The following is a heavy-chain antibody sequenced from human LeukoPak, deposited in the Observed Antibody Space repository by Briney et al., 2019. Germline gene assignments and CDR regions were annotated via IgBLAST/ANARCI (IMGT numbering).Heavy chain of an antibody. CDR3: AKDPLGSSGWYEDY. CDR1: GFTFSSYA. Sequence: GGSLRLYCAASGFTFSSYAMSWVRQAPGKGLEWVSAISGSGGSTYYADSVKGRFTISRDNSKNTLYLQMNSLRAEDTAVYYCAKDPLGSSGWYEDYWGQGTLVTVSS. CDR2: ISGSGGST. D-gene: IGHD6-19*01. J-gene: IGHJ4*02. V-gene: IGHV3-23*01.